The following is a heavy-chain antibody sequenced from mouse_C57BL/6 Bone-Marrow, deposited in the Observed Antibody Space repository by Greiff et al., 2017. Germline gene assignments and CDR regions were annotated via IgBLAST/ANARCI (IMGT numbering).Heavy chain of an antibody. J-gene: IGHJ4*01. Sequence: EVKLMESGGGLVKPGGSLKLSCAASGFTFSDYGMHWVRQAPEKGLEWVAYISSGSSTIYYADTVKGRFTISRDNAKKTLFLQMTRLRSEDTAMYYCARQGTPEYWGQGTSVTVSS. D-gene: IGHD3-3*01. CDR2: ISSGSSTI. V-gene: IGHV5-17*01. CDR3: ARQGTPEY. CDR1: GFTFSDYG.